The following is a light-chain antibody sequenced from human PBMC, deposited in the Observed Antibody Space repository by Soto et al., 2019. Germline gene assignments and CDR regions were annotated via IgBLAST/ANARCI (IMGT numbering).Light chain of an antibody. V-gene: IGKV3-20*01. CDR3: QVYGSSPYT. J-gene: IGKJ2*01. CDR1: QSVTSYY. CDR2: CAS. Sequence: EIAVTQSTGSRSLYQGKRATLSCTASQSVTSYYLAWYQQKPGQAPRLLIYCASRRATDIPDRFSGSGSGTDFTLTISSLEPEDFAVYYCQVYGSSPYTLGQGSKVDIK.